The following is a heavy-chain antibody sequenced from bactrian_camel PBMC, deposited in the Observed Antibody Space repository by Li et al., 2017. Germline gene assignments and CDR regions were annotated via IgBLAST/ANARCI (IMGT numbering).Heavy chain of an antibody. Sequence: VQLVESGGGLVQPGGSLRLSCAASGFTFSSYAMSWVRQAPGKGLEWVSGINSGGGSSYYADSMKGRLTISRDNAKNTLYLQLNSLKTEDTAMYYCAKGFSDYAWGQGTQVTVS. CDR1: GFTFSSYA. CDR3: AKGFSDYA. J-gene: IGHJ6*01. CDR2: INSGGGSS. D-gene: IGHD4*01. V-gene: IGHV3S31*01.